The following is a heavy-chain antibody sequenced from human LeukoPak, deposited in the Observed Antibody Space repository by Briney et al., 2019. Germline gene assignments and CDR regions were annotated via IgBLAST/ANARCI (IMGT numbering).Heavy chain of an antibody. CDR3: ARLKYGDYGLYYFDY. CDR2: IYYSNT. D-gene: IGHD4-17*01. Sequence: PSETPSLTCTVSGGSISSYYWSWIRQPPGKGLESIGYIYYSNTNYNPSLKSRVTISVDTSKNQFSLKLSSVTAADTAVYYCARLKYGDYGLYYFDYWGQGTLVTVSS. J-gene: IGHJ4*02. CDR1: GGSISSYY. V-gene: IGHV4-59*08.